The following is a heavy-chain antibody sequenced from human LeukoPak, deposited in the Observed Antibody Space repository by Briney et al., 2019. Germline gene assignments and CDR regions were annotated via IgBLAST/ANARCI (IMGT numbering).Heavy chain of an antibody. CDR2: ISSSSSYI. CDR1: GFTFSSYS. V-gene: IGHV3-21*01. J-gene: IGHJ6*03. D-gene: IGHD2-15*01. Sequence: PGGSLRLSCAASGFTFSSYSMNWVRQAPGKGLEWVSSISSSSSYIYYADSVKGRFTISRDNAKNSLYLQMNSLRAEDTAVYYCARGPRGSCSGGSCYSETYYYYYYMDVWGKGTTVTVSS. CDR3: ARGPRGSCSGGSCYSETYYYYYYMDV.